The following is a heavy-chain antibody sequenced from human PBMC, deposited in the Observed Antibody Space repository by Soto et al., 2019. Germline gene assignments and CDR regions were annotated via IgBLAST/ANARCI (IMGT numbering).Heavy chain of an antibody. CDR3: ARDFVHGDHPEYFQH. CDR2: IYSSGST. D-gene: IGHD4-17*01. CDR1: GFTVSSNY. J-gene: IGHJ1*01. Sequence: EVQLVESGGGLVQPGGSLRLSCAASGFTVSSNYMSWVRQAPGKGLEWVSVIYSSGSTYYADSVKGRFTISRDNSKNTLYLQMNSLRAEDTAVYFCARDFVHGDHPEYFQHWGQGTLVTVSS. V-gene: IGHV3-66*01.